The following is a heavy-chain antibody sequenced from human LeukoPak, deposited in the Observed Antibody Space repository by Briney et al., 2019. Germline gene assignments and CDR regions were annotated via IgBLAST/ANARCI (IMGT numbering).Heavy chain of an antibody. CDR3: ARETPYYYDSSDAFDI. Sequence: GGSLRLSCAASGFTFDDYAMHWVRQAPGKGLEWVSGISWNSGSIGYADSVKGRFTISRDNAKKSLYLQMNSLRAEDTAVYYCARETPYYYDSSDAFDIWGQGTMVTVSS. J-gene: IGHJ3*02. CDR2: ISWNSGSI. CDR1: GFTFDDYA. D-gene: IGHD3-22*01. V-gene: IGHV3-9*01.